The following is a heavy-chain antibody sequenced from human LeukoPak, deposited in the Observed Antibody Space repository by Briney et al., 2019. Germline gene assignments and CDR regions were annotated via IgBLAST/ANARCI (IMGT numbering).Heavy chain of an antibody. CDR2: IYSSGGT. V-gene: IGHV3-53*01. Sequence: GGSLRLSCAASGFTVSNNYMSWARQAPGKGLEWVSVIYSSGGTFYSDSVKGRFTISRDNAKNSLYLQMNSLRAEDTAVYYCAREMYSSSWYLAYYFDYWGQGTLVTVSS. CDR3: AREMYSSSWYLAYYFDY. CDR1: GFTVSNNY. J-gene: IGHJ4*02. D-gene: IGHD6-13*01.